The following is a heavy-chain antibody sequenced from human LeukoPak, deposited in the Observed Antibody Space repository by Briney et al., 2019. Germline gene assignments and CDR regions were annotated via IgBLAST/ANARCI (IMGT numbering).Heavy chain of an antibody. CDR3: ARGSAGENY. CDR1: GYTFTGYY. D-gene: IGHD3-16*01. V-gene: IGHV1-2*06. CDR2: INPNSGGT. Sequence: PGRSLRLSCAASGYTFTGYYMHWVRQAPGHGLEWMGRINPNSGGTNYAQKFQGRVTMTRDTSISTAYMELSRLRSDDTAVYYCARGSAGENYWGQGTLVTVSS. J-gene: IGHJ4*02.